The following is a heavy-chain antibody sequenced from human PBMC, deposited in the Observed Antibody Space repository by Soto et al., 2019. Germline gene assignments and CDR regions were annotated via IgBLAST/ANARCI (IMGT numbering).Heavy chain of an antibody. CDR3: ARTSITIFGVVTPPFDY. CDR1: GYTFTSYG. D-gene: IGHD3-3*01. J-gene: IGHJ4*02. V-gene: IGHV1-18*01. CDR2: ISAYNGNT. Sequence: GASVKVSCKASGYTFTSYGISWVRQAPGQGLEWMGWISAYNGNTNYAQKLQGRVTMTTDTSTSTAYMELRSLRSDDTAVYYCARTSITIFGVVTPPFDYWGQGTLVTVSS.